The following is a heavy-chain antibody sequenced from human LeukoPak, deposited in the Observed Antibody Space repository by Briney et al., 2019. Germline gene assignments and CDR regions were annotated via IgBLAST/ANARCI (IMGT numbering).Heavy chain of an antibody. Sequence: GGSLRLSCAASGFTFSNYGMHWVRQAPGKGLEWVAVIWDDGGNKYLADSVKGRFTISSDNSKNKLYLQMNRLEAEDTAVYSCASDPCDGDCYSNYWGQGTLVTVSS. D-gene: IGHD2-21*02. J-gene: IGHJ4*02. CDR3: ASDPCDGDCYSNY. CDR2: IWDDGGNK. V-gene: IGHV3-33*01. CDR1: GFTFSNYG.